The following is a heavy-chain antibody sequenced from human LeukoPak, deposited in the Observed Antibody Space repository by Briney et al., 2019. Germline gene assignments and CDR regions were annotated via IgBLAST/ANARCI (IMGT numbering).Heavy chain of an antibody. Sequence: SETLSLACTVSGGSISSYYWSWIRQPAGKGLEWIGRIYTSGSTNYNPSLKSRVTMSVDTSKNQFSLKLSSVTAADTAVYYCARVSPQLWVFDYWGQGTLVTVSS. CDR3: ARVSPQLWVFDY. D-gene: IGHD5-18*01. V-gene: IGHV4-4*07. CDR1: GGSISSYY. J-gene: IGHJ4*02. CDR2: IYTSGST.